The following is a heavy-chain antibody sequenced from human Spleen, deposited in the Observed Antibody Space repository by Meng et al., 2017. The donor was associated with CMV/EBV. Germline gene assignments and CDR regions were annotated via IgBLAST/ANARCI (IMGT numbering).Heavy chain of an antibody. CDR2: ISSSSSYI. V-gene: IGHV3-21*01. D-gene: IGHD6-6*01. CDR1: GFTFSSYS. Sequence: SGFTFSSYSMNWVRQAPGKGLEWVSSISSSSSYIYYADSVKGRFTTSRDNAKNSLYLQMNSLRAEDTAVYYCAREKYSSSPMGSDQWGQGTLVTVSS. J-gene: IGHJ4*02. CDR3: AREKYSSSPMGSDQ.